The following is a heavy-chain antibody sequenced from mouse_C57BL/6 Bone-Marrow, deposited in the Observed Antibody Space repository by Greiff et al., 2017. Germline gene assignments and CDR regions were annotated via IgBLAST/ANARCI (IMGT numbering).Heavy chain of an antibody. V-gene: IGHV5-9*01. J-gene: IGHJ4*01. CDR2: ISGGGGNT. CDR1: GFTFSSYT. CDR3: ARTYYAMDY. Sequence: EVQGVESGGGLVKPGGSLKLSCAASGFTFSSYTMSWVRQTPGKRLEWVATISGGGGNTYYPDSGKGRFTIFRDNAKNTPYLHMSSLRSEDTALYYCARTYYAMDYWGQGTSVTVSS.